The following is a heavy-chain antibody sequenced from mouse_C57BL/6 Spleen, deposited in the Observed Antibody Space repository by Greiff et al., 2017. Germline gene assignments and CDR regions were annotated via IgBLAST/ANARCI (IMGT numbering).Heavy chain of an antibody. D-gene: IGHD2-3*01. V-gene: IGHV5-4*01. J-gene: IGHJ4*01. CDR3: ARDRGDGYYEYAMDY. CDR2: ISDGGSYT. Sequence: EVQLVESGGGLVKPGGSLKLSCAASGFTFSSYAMSWVRQTPEKRLEWVATISDGGSYTYYPDNVKGRFTISRDNAKNNLYLQMSHLKSEDTAMYYCARDRGDGYYEYAMDYWGQGTSVTVSS. CDR1: GFTFSSYA.